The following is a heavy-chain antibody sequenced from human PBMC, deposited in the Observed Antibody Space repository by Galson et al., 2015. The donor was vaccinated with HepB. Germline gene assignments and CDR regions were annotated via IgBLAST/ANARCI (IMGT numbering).Heavy chain of an antibody. CDR3: ARVRGSGLDPHSWFDV. D-gene: IGHD3-10*01. CDR2: IYPDDSDT. J-gene: IGHJ5*02. CDR1: GYTFSDYY. Sequence: QSGAEVKKPGESLKISCEASGYTFSDYYIAWVRQMPDKGLECMGIIYPDDSDTKYSPSFQGQVTFSVDKSVTTAYLQWSGLRASDIGIYYCARVRGSGLDPHSWFDVWGQGTLVTVSS. V-gene: IGHV5-51*03.